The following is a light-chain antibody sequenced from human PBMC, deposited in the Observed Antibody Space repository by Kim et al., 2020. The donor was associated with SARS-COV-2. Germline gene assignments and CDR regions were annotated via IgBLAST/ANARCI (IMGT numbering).Light chain of an antibody. Sequence: IVMTQSPLTLPVTPGEPASISCISSQSLLHTSGHNYVDWYLQKPGQSPQLLIYLGSNRASGVPDRFSGSGSGTYFTLKVSRVETEDIGVYYCMQALQNPPTFGQGTKLEI. V-gene: IGKV2-28*01. CDR3: MQALQNPPT. CDR2: LGS. J-gene: IGKJ2*01. CDR1: QSLLHTSGHNY.